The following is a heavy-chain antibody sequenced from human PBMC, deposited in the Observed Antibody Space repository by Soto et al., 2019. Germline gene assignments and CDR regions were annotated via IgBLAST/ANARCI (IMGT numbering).Heavy chain of an antibody. CDR3: AKSIWFGELPTLDY. J-gene: IGHJ4*02. V-gene: IGHV3-30*18. CDR1: GFTFSSYG. D-gene: IGHD3-10*01. CDR2: ISYDGSNK. Sequence: GGALRLSCAASGFTFSSYGMHWVRQAPGKGLEWVAVISYDGSNKYYADSVKGRFTISRDNSKNTLYLQMNSLRAEDTAVYYCAKSIWFGELPTLDYWGQGTLVTVSS.